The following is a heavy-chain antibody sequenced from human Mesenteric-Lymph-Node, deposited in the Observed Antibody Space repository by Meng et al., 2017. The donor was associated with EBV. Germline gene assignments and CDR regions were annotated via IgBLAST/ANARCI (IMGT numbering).Heavy chain of an antibody. J-gene: IGHJ2*01. V-gene: IGHV4-4*02. D-gene: IGHD1-26*01. Sequence: QVVLQQSGGGVLVPSGNPLFTCFVFGGSISSSYWWSWVRQPPGKGLEWIGEIYHGGSTNYNPSLKSRVTMSVDKSQNQFSLKLTSVTAADRAIYYCVRGEIVRGEWYFDLWGRGTLVTVSS. CDR2: IYHGGST. CDR3: VRGEIVRGEWYFDL. CDR1: GGSISSSYW.